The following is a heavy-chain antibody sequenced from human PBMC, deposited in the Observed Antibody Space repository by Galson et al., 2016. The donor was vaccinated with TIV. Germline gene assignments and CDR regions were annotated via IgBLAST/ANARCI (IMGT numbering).Heavy chain of an antibody. CDR3: TRSVAVAGTEYFQP. CDR1: GYTFTSYG. Sequence: SVKVSCKASGYTFTSYGISWVRQAPGQGLEWMGWINTNTGNPTYAQGFTGRFVFSLDTPVSMAYLQISSLKAEDTAVYYCTRSVAVAGTEYFQPWGQGTLVTVSS. D-gene: IGHD6-19*01. V-gene: IGHV7-4-1*04. CDR2: INTNTGNP. J-gene: IGHJ1*01.